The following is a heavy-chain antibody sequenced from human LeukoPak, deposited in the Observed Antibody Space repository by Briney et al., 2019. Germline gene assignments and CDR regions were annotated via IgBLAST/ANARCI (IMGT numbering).Heavy chain of an antibody. CDR1: GYTFTSYG. D-gene: IGHD3-22*01. CDR3: ARDAHYDSSGYYGY. CDR2: IIPILGIV. Sequence: SVKVSCKASGYTFTSYGISWVRQAPGQGLEWMGRIIPILGIVKYAQKFQGRVTLTADKSRSTAYMELSSLRSEDTAVYYCARDAHYDSSGYYGYWGQGTLVTVSS. V-gene: IGHV1-69*04. J-gene: IGHJ4*02.